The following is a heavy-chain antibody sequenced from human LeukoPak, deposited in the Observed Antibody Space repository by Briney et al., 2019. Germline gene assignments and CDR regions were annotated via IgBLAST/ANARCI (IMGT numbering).Heavy chain of an antibody. D-gene: IGHD2-15*01. CDR3: ARAGSCSGGSCYPPPFDY. CDR2: IIPIFGTA. Sequence: SVKVSCKPSGGTFRSYAISSVRQAPGQRLEWMGRIIPIFGTANYAQKFRGSVTIPTDESTSTAYMELSSVRSEDTAVYYCARAGSCSGGSCYPPPFDYWGQGTLVTVSS. J-gene: IGHJ4*02. V-gene: IGHV1-69*05. CDR1: GGTFRSYA.